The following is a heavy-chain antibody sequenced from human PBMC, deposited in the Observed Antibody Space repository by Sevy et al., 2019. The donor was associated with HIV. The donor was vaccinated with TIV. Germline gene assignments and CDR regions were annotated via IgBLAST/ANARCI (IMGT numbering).Heavy chain of an antibody. CDR3: AKGGCRGGRCPDEDDVDY. J-gene: IGHJ4*02. CDR1: GFTFSSYG. D-gene: IGHD2-15*01. CDR2: ISGSGDGR. V-gene: IGHV3-23*01. Sequence: GGSLRLSCAASGFTFSSYGMSWVRQAPGKGLEWVSGISGSGDGRNYAGSVKGRFTISRDNSKEKLYLQMNSARAEDTAVYYCAKGGCRGGRCPDEDDVDYWGQGTLVNVAS.